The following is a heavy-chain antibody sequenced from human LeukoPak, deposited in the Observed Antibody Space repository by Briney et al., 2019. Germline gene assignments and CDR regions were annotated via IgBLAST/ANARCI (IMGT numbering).Heavy chain of an antibody. CDR3: AKLKINYYYYMDV. V-gene: IGHV3-30*02. Sequence: GGSLRLSCAASGFTFSSYGMQFSSYGMNWVRQAPGQGLEWVALIPSDGRNKYYADSVKGRLTISRDNTKNMLYLQMNSLRAEDTAVYYCAKLKINYYYYMDVWGKGTTVIVSS. CDR1: GFTFSSYG. CDR2: IPSDGRNK. J-gene: IGHJ6*03. D-gene: IGHD3-16*01.